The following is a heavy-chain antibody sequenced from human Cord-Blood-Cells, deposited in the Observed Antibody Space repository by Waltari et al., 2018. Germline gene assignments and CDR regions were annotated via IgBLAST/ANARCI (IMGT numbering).Heavy chain of an antibody. D-gene: IGHD3-16*01. J-gene: IGHJ6*02. CDR3: AREGGRGIRHRVDYYYGMDV. CDR2: ITPNSGGT. V-gene: IGHV1-2*04. Sequence: QVQLVQSGAEVKKPGASVKASCKASGYTFTGYYMHWVRQAPGPGLEGMGWITPNSGGTNYSKKCQGWVTMTRDTSISTAYMELSRLGSDDTAVYYCAREGGRGIRHRVDYYYGMDVWGQGTTVTVSS. CDR1: GYTFTGYY.